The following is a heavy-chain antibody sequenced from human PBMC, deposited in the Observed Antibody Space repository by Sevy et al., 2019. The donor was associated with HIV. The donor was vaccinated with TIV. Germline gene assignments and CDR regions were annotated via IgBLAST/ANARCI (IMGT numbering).Heavy chain of an antibody. J-gene: IGHJ3*02. V-gene: IGHV3-21*01. CDR1: GFTFSSYS. Sequence: GGSLRLSCAASGFTFSSYSMNWVRRAPVKGLEWVSSVSSSSSYIDYADSVKGRFTISRDNAKNSLYLQMNSLRAEDTAVYYCARGTFCGGDCYNDAFDIWGQGTMVTVSS. CDR3: ARGTFCGGDCYNDAFDI. D-gene: IGHD2-21*01. CDR2: VSSSSSYI.